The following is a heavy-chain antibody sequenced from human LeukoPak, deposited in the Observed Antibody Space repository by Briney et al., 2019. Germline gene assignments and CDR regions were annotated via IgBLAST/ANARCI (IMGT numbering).Heavy chain of an antibody. Sequence: PGGSLRLSCAASGFTFSSYAMSWVRQAPGKGLEWVSAISGSGGSTYYADSVKGRFTISRDNSKNTLYLQMNSLRAEDTAVYYCAKESAAAGIGNDAFDIWGQGTMVTVSS. CDR1: GFTFSSYA. CDR2: ISGSGGST. CDR3: AKESAAAGIGNDAFDI. J-gene: IGHJ3*02. D-gene: IGHD6-13*01. V-gene: IGHV3-23*01.